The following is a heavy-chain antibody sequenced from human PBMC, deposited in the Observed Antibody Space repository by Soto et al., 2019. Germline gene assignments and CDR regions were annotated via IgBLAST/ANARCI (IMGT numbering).Heavy chain of an antibody. CDR3: ARDRTANSYYYHGMDV. V-gene: IGHV3-21*01. Sequence: NPGGSLRLSCAASGFTFSSYSMNWVRQAPGTGLEWVSSISITSNYIYHVESVKGRFTVSRDNAKNSLYLQMNSLRAEDTAVYYCARDRTANSYYYHGMDVWGQGTTVTVSS. J-gene: IGHJ6*02. CDR1: GFTFSSYS. CDR2: ISITSNYI. D-gene: IGHD2-21*02.